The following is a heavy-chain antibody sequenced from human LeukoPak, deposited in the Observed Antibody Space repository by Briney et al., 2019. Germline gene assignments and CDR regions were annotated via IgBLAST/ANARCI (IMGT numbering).Heavy chain of an antibody. D-gene: IGHD6-25*01. CDR3: ARGGYSTGPFDY. CDR2: IYYSGST. J-gene: IGHJ4*02. CDR1: GGSISSYY. V-gene: IGHV4-59*12. Sequence: SETLSLTCTVSGGSISSYYWSWIRQPPGKGLEWIGYIYYSGSTYYNPSLKSRVTISVDTSKNQFSLKLNSLTAADTAVYYCARGGYSTGPFDYWGQGTLVTVSS.